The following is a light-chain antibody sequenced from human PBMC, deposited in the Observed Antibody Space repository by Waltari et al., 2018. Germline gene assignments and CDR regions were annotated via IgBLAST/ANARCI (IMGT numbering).Light chain of an antibody. J-gene: IGLJ3*02. CDR2: DVV. CDR1: INDVGVEDY. CDR3: CSYAGAYTFV. Sequence: QSALTQPHSVSASPGQSVTIPCSGSINDVGVEDYVLWYQQLPGKAPKLILYDVVKRPSGVPSRFSGSKYGTTASLTISGLQTDDEATYYCCSYAGAYTFVFGGGTKLTVL. V-gene: IGLV2-11*01.